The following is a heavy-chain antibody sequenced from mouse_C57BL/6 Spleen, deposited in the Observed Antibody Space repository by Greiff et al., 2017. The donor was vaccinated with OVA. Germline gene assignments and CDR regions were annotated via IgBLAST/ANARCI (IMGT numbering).Heavy chain of an antibody. CDR3: ARSGYYGSSEVFDY. J-gene: IGHJ2*01. D-gene: IGHD1-1*01. CDR1: GYAFSSSW. Sequence: QVQLQQSGPELVKPGASVKISCKASGYAFSSSWMNWVKQRPGKGLEWIGRIYPGDGDTNYNGKFKGKATLTADKSSSTAYMQLSSLTSEDSAVYFCARSGYYGSSEVFDYWGQGTTLTVSS. CDR2: IYPGDGDT. V-gene: IGHV1-82*01.